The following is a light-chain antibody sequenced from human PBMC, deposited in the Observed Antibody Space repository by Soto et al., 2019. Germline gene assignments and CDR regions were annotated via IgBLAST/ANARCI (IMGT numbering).Light chain of an antibody. CDR3: SSYTSSSTF. CDR2: DVS. J-gene: IGLJ1*01. V-gene: IGLV2-14*01. Sequence: QSALTQPASVSGSPGQSITISCTGTSSDVGGYNYVSWYQQHPGKAPKLMIYDVSNRPSGVSNRFSGSKSGNTASLNISGLQAEDEADYYSSSYTSSSTFFGTGTKSPS. CDR1: SSDVGGYNY.